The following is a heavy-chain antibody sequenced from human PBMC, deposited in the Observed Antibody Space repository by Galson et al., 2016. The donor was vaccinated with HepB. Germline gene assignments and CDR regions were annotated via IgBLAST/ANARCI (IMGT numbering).Heavy chain of an antibody. D-gene: IGHD2-15*01. CDR3: AKDRIVVVVAATFDY. V-gene: IGHV3-23*01. J-gene: IGHJ4*02. CDR1: GFTFSSYA. CDR2: ISGSGGST. Sequence: SLRLSCAASGFTFSSYAMSWVRQAPGKGLEWVSAISGSGGSTYYADSVKGRFTISRDNSKNTLYLQMNSLRAEDTAGYYCAKDRIVVVVAATFDYWGQGTLVTVSS.